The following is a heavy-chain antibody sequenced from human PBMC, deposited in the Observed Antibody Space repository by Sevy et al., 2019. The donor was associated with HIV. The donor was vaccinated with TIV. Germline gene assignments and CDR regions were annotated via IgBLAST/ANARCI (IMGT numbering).Heavy chain of an antibody. J-gene: IGHJ4*02. CDR3: ARVGYDYVWGYYFDY. V-gene: IGHV3-30-3*01. CDR2: ISYDGSNK. Sequence: GGSLRLSCAASGFTFSSYAMHWVRQAPGKGLEWVAVISYDGSNKYYADSVKGRFTISRDNSKNTRYLQMNSLRAEDTAVYYCARVGYDYVWGYYFDYWGQGTLVTVSS. CDR1: GFTFSSYA. D-gene: IGHD3-16*01.